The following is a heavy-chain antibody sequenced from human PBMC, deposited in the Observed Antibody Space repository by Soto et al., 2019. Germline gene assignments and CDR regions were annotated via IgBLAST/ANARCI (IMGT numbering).Heavy chain of an antibody. CDR3: AREYSSGGYYYGMDV. Sequence: PGGSLRLSCAASGFTVSSNYMSWVRQAPGKGLGWVSVIYSGGSTYYADSVKGRFTISRDNSKNTLYLQMNSLRAEDTAVYYCAREYSSGGYYYGMDVWGQGTTVTVSS. V-gene: IGHV3-53*01. D-gene: IGHD6-19*01. CDR2: IYSGGST. J-gene: IGHJ6*02. CDR1: GFTVSSNY.